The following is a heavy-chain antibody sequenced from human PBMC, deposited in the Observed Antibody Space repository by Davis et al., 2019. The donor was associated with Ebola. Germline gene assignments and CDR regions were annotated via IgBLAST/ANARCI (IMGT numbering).Heavy chain of an antibody. CDR3: AKDLGDFWSSYYYISHGMDV. CDR1: GFTFSSYA. J-gene: IGHJ6*04. CDR2: ISGSGGST. V-gene: IGHV3-23*01. D-gene: IGHD3-3*01. Sequence: GGSLRLSCAASGFTFSSYAMSWVRQAPGKGLEWVSGISGSGGSTYYADSVKGRLTISRDNSKSTLYLQMNSLRAEDTAVYYCAKDLGDFWSSYYYISHGMDVWGKGTTVTVSS.